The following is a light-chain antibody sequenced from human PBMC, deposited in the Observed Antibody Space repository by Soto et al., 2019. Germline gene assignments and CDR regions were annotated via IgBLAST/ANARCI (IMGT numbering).Light chain of an antibody. CDR1: QSVFSSSAKRDY. V-gene: IGKV4-1*01. Sequence: DIVMTQSPDSLAVSLGERATINCKSSQSVFSSSAKRDYLAWFQQKAGQAPKTLIYDTSTREPGVPGRFSGSGSGTEFTLTITNLQAEDVATFSAPLTFGQGTKVEIK. J-gene: IGKJ2*01. CDR3: PLT. CDR2: DTS.